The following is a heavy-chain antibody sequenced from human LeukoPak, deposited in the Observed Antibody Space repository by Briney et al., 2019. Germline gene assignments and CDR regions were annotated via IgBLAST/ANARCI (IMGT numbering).Heavy chain of an antibody. CDR2: ISYDGSNK. V-gene: IGHV3-30*01. Sequence: PGGSLRLSCAASGFTFNSYAMHWVRQAPGKGLEWVAVISYDGSNKYYADSVKGRFTISRDNSKNTLYLQTNSLRAEDTAVYYCARGGSYYFGGYFDYWGQGTLVTVSS. J-gene: IGHJ4*02. CDR1: GFTFNSYA. D-gene: IGHD1-26*01. CDR3: ARGGSYYFGGYFDY.